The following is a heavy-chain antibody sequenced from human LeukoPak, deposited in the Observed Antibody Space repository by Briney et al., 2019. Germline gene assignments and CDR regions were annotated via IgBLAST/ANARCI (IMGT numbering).Heavy chain of an antibody. D-gene: IGHD3-22*01. Sequence: SETLSLTCTVSGASISSYYWGWIRQPPGKGLEWIGSIYYSGSTYYNPSLKSRVTISVDTSKNQFSLKLTSVTAADTAVYYCGSSGYYYNFDYWGQGTLVTVSS. CDR1: GASISSYY. CDR3: GSSGYYYNFDY. J-gene: IGHJ4*02. CDR2: IYYSGST. V-gene: IGHV4-39*01.